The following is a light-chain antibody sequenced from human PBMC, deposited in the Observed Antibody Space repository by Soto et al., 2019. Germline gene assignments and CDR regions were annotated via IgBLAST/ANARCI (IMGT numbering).Light chain of an antibody. J-gene: IGLJ2*01. CDR3: RSYTSSSTLVV. Sequence: QSALTQPASVSGSPGQSITISCAGTSSDVGGYNYVSWYQHHPGKAPKLMIYDVSNRPSGVSNRFSRSKSGSTASLTISGHQGEDVAGYWCRSYTSSSTLVVFGGGTKLSVL. V-gene: IGLV2-14*03. CDR1: SSDVGGYNY. CDR2: DVS.